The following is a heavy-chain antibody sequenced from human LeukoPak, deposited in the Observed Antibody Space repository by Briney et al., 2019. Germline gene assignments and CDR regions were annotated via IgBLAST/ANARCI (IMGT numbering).Heavy chain of an antibody. Sequence: GGSLRLSCAASGFTFSSYWMSWVRQAPGKGLEWVANVKQDGSEKYYVDSVKGRFTISRDNAKNSLYLQMNSLRAEDTAVYYCARRTEYSGSYSDAFDIWGQGTMVTVSS. CDR1: GFTFSSYW. CDR2: VKQDGSEK. D-gene: IGHD1-26*01. CDR3: ARRTEYSGSYSDAFDI. V-gene: IGHV3-7*01. J-gene: IGHJ3*02.